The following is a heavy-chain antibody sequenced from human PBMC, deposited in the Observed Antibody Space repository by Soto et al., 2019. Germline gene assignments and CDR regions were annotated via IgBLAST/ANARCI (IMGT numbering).Heavy chain of an antibody. CDR3: ARRLGLLVTPIPGY. D-gene: IGHD2-21*02. V-gene: IGHV1-2*02. CDR1: GYTFTGYH. Sequence: QVQLVQSGAEVKKPGASVKVSCKASGYTFTGYHMHWVRQAPGQGLEWMGWINPNGGVTIYAQKFQGRVIMTRETPITTAYMELSRLTSDDTAVYYCARRLGLLVTPIPGYWGQGTLVTVSS. CDR2: INPNGGVT. J-gene: IGHJ4*02.